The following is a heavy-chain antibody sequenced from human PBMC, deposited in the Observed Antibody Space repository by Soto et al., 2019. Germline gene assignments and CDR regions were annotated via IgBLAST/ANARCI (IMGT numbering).Heavy chain of an antibody. CDR1: GYSLTFSNYG. D-gene: IGHD2-2*01. Sequence: ASVKVSCKASGYSLTFSNYGITWVRQAPGQPLEWLGWISLYSDGTNYAQKFQGRVSMTTDTSTTTAYMELRSLRSDDTAVYYCARVVPGAEAWFGPWGQGTLVTVSS. CDR2: ISLYSDGT. V-gene: IGHV1-18*01. CDR3: ARVVPGAEAWFGP. J-gene: IGHJ5*02.